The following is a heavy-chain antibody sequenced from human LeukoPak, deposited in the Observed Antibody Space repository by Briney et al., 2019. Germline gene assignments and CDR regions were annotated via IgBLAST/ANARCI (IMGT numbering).Heavy chain of an antibody. CDR1: GGXISNTNC. CDR3: ARGSGAYYGSGYGMDV. V-gene: IGHV4-4*02. J-gene: IGHJ6*02. Sequence: SGTLSLTCVVSGGXISNTNCWTWVRQPPGKGLEWIGEVNLQGSTNYNPSLKSRVTISVDRSKNQFSLKLSSVTAADTAVYYCARGSGAYYGSGYGMDVWGQGTTVTVSS. D-gene: IGHD3-10*01. CDR2: VNLQGST.